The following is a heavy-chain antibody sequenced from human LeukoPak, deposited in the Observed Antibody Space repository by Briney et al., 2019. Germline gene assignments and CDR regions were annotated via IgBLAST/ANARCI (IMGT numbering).Heavy chain of an antibody. Sequence: LSLTCTVSGGSISSYYWSWIRQAPGKGVEWVSYVSFGSTYTNYAASVKGRCTISRDNAKNSLYLQMHSLRAEDTAVYYCARNDAFDIWGQGTMVTVS. V-gene: IGHV3-11*03. CDR1: GGSISSYY. CDR2: VSFGSTYT. CDR3: ARNDAFDI. J-gene: IGHJ3*02.